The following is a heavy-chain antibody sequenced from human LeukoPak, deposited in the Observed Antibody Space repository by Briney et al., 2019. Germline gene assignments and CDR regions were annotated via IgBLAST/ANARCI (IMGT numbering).Heavy chain of an antibody. J-gene: IGHJ4*02. CDR1: GESFSGYY. Sequence: SETLSLTCAVYGESFSGYYWSWIRQPPGKGLEWIGEINHSGSTNYNPSLKSRVTISVDTSKNQFSLKLSSVTAADTAVYYCARGPRWLQLSYWGQGTLVTVSS. CDR3: ARGPRWLQLSY. D-gene: IGHD5-24*01. CDR2: INHSGST. V-gene: IGHV4-34*01.